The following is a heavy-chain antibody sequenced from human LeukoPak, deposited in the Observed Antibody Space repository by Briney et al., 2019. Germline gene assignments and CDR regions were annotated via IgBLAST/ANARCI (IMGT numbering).Heavy chain of an antibody. J-gene: IGHJ3*02. V-gene: IGHV3-74*01. CDR3: AKEFTMIVVVIDAFDI. D-gene: IGHD3-22*01. CDR2: INSDGSIT. Sequence: PGGSLRLSCAASGFTFSTYWMHWVRQAPGKGLVWVSRINSDGSITSYADSVKGRFTISRDNSKNTLYLQMNSLRAEDTAVYYCAKEFTMIVVVIDAFDIWGQGTMVTVSS. CDR1: GFTFSTYW.